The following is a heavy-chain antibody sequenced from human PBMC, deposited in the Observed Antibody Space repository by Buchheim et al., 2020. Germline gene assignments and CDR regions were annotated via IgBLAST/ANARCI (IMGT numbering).Heavy chain of an antibody. CDR1: GGPISSGGYY. CDR3: ARDTDGDYAGVFDY. D-gene: IGHD4-17*01. V-gene: IGHV4-31*03. CDR2: IYYSGST. J-gene: IGHJ4*02. Sequence: QVQLQESGPGLVKPSQTLSLTCTVSGGPISSGGYYWSWTRQHPGKGLEWIGYIYYSGSTYYNPSLKSRVTISVDTPKNQLSLKLSSVTAADTAVYYCARDTDGDYAGVFDYWGQGTL.